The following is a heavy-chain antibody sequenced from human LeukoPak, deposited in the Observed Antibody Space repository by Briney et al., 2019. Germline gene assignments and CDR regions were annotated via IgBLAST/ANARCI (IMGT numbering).Heavy chain of an antibody. CDR2: IIPIFGTA. D-gene: IGHD6-13*01. V-gene: IGHV1-69*13. Sequence: SVKVSFKASGGTFSSYAISWVRQAPGQGLEWMGGIIPIFGTANYAQKFQGRVTITADESTSTAYMELSSLRSEDTAVYYCSAVDSIAAAGSHFDYWGQGTLVTVSS. CDR1: GGTFSSYA. CDR3: SAVDSIAAAGSHFDY. J-gene: IGHJ4*02.